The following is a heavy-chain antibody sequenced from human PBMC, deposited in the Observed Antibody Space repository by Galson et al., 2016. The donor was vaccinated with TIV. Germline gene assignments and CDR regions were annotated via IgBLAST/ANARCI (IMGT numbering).Heavy chain of an antibody. CDR2: IIPIFGTA. Sequence: SVKVSCKASGGTFSSYAISWVRQAPGQGLEWMGGIIPIFGTANYAQKFQGRVKITADESTSTAYMELSSLRSEDTAVFYCARSEYSYGKYYYYYYMDVWGKGTTVIVSS. CDR3: ARSEYSYGKYYYYYYMDV. CDR1: GGTFSSYA. D-gene: IGHD5-18*01. J-gene: IGHJ6*03. V-gene: IGHV1-69*13.